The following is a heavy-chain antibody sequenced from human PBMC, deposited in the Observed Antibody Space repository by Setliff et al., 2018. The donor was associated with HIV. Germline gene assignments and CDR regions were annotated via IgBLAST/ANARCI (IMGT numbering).Heavy chain of an antibody. CDR3: ARNSPFPPSSGAHFDF. CDR2: IHTSTGKP. CDR1: GYSFTTYS. V-gene: IGHV7-4-1*02. J-gene: IGHJ4*02. Sequence: GASVKVSCKASGYSFTTYSINWLRQAPGQGPEWMGWIHTSTGKPTYVRDFTGRFVFSLDTSDNTAFLQISDLKTEDTAVYYCARNSPFPPSSGAHFDFWGPGTLVTVSS. D-gene: IGHD3-22*01.